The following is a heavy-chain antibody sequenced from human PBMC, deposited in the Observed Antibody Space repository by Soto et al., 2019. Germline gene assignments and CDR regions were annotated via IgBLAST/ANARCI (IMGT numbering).Heavy chain of an antibody. D-gene: IGHD2-8*01. Sequence: GGSLRLSCAASGFTFSSYAMSWVRQAPGKGLEWVSAISGSGGSTYYADSVKGRFTISRDNSKNTLYLQMNSLRAEDTAVYYCAKTSGYCTDGVCSTVYYFDYWGQGTLVTVSS. CDR3: AKTSGYCTDGVCSTVYYFDY. CDR1: GFTFSSYA. V-gene: IGHV3-23*01. CDR2: ISGSGGST. J-gene: IGHJ4*02.